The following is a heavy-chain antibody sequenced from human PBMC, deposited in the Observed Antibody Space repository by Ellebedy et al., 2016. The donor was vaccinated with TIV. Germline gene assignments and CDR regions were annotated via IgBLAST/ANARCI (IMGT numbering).Heavy chain of an antibody. V-gene: IGHV4-59*01. Sequence: SETLSLTXSVSGGSFSSYYWSWIRQRPGRGLEWIGYIFHSGSTNYNPSLRSRVTMSVDTSKNQFSLRLTSLTAADTAVYYCARKYYLDAFDIWGQGTMVTVSS. D-gene: IGHD3-10*01. J-gene: IGHJ3*02. CDR1: GGSFSSYY. CDR2: IFHSGST. CDR3: ARKYYLDAFDI.